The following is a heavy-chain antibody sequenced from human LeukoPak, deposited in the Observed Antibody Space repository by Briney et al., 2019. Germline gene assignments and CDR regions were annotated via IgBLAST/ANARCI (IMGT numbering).Heavy chain of an antibody. CDR1: GFTFSSYW. Sequence: PGGSLRLSCAAFGFTFSSYWMHWVRQAPGKGLVWVSRINSDGSSTSYADSVKGRFTISRDNAKNTLYLQMNSLRAEDTAVYYCAREFRMVRGVISHNWFDPWGQGTLVTVSS. J-gene: IGHJ5*02. CDR3: AREFRMVRGVISHNWFDP. D-gene: IGHD3-10*01. V-gene: IGHV3-74*01. CDR2: INSDGSST.